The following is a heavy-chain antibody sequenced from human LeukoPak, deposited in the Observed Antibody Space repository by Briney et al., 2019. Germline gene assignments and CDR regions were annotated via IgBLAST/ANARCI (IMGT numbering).Heavy chain of an antibody. Sequence: SETLSLTCTVSGGSISSYYWSWIRQPPGKGLEWIGYIYYSGSTNYNPSLKSRVTISVDTSKNQFSLKLSSVTVADTAVYYCARSKPDNYYDSSGDAFDIWGQGTMVTVSS. CDR3: ARSKPDNYYDSSGDAFDI. CDR1: GGSISSYY. D-gene: IGHD3-22*01. CDR2: IYYSGST. J-gene: IGHJ3*02. V-gene: IGHV4-59*01.